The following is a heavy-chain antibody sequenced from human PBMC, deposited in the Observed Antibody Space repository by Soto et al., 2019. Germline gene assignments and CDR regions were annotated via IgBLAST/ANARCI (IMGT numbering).Heavy chain of an antibody. J-gene: IGHJ5*02. CDR2: IYNHFGLNS. V-gene: IGHV4-31*02. D-gene: IGHD2-2*01. CDR1: GGSISEGGYY. CDR3: ARGGWGIVVVPAAAGFDP. Sequence: QVHLQETGPGLVKPSETLSLTCSVSGGSISEGGYYWSWIRQQPGKGLEWIGYIYNHFGLNSYYNPSLESRVTISVDSSNNQFSLRLTSVTAADTAVYYCARGGWGIVVVPAAAGFDPWGQGTLVTVSS.